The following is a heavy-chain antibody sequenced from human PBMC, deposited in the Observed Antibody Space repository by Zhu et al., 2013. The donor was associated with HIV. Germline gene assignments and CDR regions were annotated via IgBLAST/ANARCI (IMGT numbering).Heavy chain of an antibody. CDR2: IIPIFGTA. Sequence: QVQLVQSGAEVKKPGSSVKVSCKASGGTFSSYAISWVRQAPGQGLEWMGGIIPIFGTANYAQKFQGRVTITADESTSTAYMELSSLRSEDTAVYYCARDSQTGIAAAGPSVGYFDYWGQGTLVTVSS. V-gene: IGHV1-69*12. D-gene: IGHD6-13*01. J-gene: IGHJ4*02. CDR3: ARDSQTGIAAAGPSVGYFDY. CDR1: GGTFSSYA.